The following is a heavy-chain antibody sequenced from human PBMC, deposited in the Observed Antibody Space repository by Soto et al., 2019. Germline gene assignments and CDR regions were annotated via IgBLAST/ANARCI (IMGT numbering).Heavy chain of an antibody. V-gene: IGHV4-61*08. CDR1: GGSLSSGGYY. CDR2: IYYSGST. D-gene: IGHD2-8*01. J-gene: IGHJ6*02. CDR3: ARVRMGFYYYYGMDV. Sequence: SETRCLTCTVSGGSLSSGGYYWSWIRQHPGKGLEWIGYIYYSGSTNYNPSLKSRVTISVDTSKNQFSLKMSSVTAADTAVYYCARVRMGFYYYYGMDVCRHGNTVTVSS.